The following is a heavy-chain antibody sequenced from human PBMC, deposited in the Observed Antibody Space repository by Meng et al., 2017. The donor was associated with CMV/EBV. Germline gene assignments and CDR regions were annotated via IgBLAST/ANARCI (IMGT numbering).Heavy chain of an antibody. Sequence: GESLKISCAASGFTFSSNSMNWVRQAPGKGLEWVSSISSSSSYVYYANSVKGRFTINRDNAKNSLYLKMNSLRAEDTAVYYCARGGKGVWGQGTTVTVSS. CDR2: ISSSSSYV. CDR3: ARGGKGV. V-gene: IGHV3-21*01. CDR1: GFTFSSNS. J-gene: IGHJ6*02.